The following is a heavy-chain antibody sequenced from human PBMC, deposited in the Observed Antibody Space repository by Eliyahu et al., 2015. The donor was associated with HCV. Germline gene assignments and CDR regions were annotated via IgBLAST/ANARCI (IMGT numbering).Heavy chain of an antibody. CDR1: GDSVSSNXXX. V-gene: IGHV6-1*01. CDR2: TYYRSKWYN. CDR3: ARSLGHDSSGYYYVEDNWFDP. Sequence: QVQLQQSGPGLVKPSQTLSLTCAISGDSVSSNXXXWXWIXQSPSRGLEWLGRTYYRSKWYNDYAVSVKSRITINPDTSKNQFSLQLNSVTPEDTAVYYCARSLGHDSSGYYYVEDNWFDPWGQGTLVTVSS. J-gene: IGHJ5*02. D-gene: IGHD3-22*01.